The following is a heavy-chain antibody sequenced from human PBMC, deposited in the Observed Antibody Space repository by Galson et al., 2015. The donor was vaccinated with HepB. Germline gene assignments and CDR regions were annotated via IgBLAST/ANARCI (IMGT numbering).Heavy chain of an antibody. J-gene: IGHJ3*02. D-gene: IGHD3-10*01. CDR3: AKGDTMVRGVINAFDI. CDR2: ISGSGGST. Sequence: SLRLSCAASGFTFSSYTMSWVRQAPGKGLEWVSAISGSGGSTYYADSVKGRFTISRDNSKNTLYLQMNSLRAEDTAVYYCAKGDTMVRGVINAFDIWGQGTMVTVSS. CDR1: GFTFSSYT. V-gene: IGHV3-23*01.